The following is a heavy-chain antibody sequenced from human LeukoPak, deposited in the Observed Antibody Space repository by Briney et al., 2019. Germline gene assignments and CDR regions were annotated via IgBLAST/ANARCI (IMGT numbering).Heavy chain of an antibody. J-gene: IGHJ6*04. CDR2: IYYSGST. CDR3: ARAPYYYDSSGYYYNV. V-gene: IGHV4-59*08. D-gene: IGHD3-22*01. Sequence: SETLSLTCTVSGGSISSYYWSWIRQPPGKGLEWIGYIYYSGSTNYNPSLKSRVTISVDTSKNQFSPKLSSVTAADTAVYYCARAPYYYDSSGYYYNVWGKGTTVTVSS. CDR1: GGSISSYY.